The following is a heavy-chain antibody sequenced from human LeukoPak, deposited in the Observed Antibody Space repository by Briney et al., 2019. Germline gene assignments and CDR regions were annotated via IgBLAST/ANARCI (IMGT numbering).Heavy chain of an antibody. CDR3: ASSGSYRFDY. J-gene: IGHJ4*02. CDR1: GFTFSSYA. Sequence: GGSLRLSCAASGFTFSSYAMHWVRQAPGKGLEWVSHITASGTAMFYADSVKGRFTISRDNAKNSLYLQMNSLRDEDTAVYYCASSGSYRFDYWGQGTLVTVSS. D-gene: IGHD1-26*01. V-gene: IGHV3-48*02. CDR2: ITASGTAM.